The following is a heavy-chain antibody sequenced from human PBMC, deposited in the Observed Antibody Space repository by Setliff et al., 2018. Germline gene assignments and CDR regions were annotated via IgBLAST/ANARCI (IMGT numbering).Heavy chain of an antibody. CDR2: IYYSGST. CDR3: ALNPSWFGELFAWFDP. J-gene: IGHJ5*02. Sequence: SETLSLTCTVSGGSISSSSYYWGWIRQPPGKGLEWIGSIYYSGSTYYNPSLKSRVTISVDTSKNQFSLKLSSVTAADTAVYYCALNPSWFGELFAWFDPWGQGTLVTSPQ. CDR1: GGSISSSSYY. D-gene: IGHD3-10*01. V-gene: IGHV4-39*01.